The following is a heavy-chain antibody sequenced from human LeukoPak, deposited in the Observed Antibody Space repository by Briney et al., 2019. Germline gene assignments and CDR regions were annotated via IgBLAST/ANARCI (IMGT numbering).Heavy chain of an antibody. J-gene: IGHJ4*02. CDR1: GGSISSYY. Sequence: SETLSLTCTVSGGSISSYYWSWIRQPPGKGLEWIGYIYYNGSTNYNPSLKSRVTISVDTSKNQFSLKLSSVTAADTAVYYCARVPLRSLAFDYWGQGTLVTVSS. V-gene: IGHV4-59*01. CDR2: IYYNGST. CDR3: ARVPLRSLAFDY. D-gene: IGHD4-17*01.